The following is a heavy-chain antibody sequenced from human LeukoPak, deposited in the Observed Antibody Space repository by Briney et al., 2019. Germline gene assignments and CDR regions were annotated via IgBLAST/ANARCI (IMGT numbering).Heavy chain of an antibody. CDR1: GGSFRGYY. CDR2: INHSGRT. D-gene: IGHD3-22*01. CDR3: AKAGDNSGYCDY. V-gene: IGHV4-34*01. Sequence: KPSETLSLTCAVYGGSFRGYYWSWIRQPPGKGLEWIGEINHSGRTNYNPSLKSRVTISVDTSKNQFSLKLSSVTAAGTAVYYCAKAGDNSGYCDYWGQGTLVTVSS. J-gene: IGHJ4*02.